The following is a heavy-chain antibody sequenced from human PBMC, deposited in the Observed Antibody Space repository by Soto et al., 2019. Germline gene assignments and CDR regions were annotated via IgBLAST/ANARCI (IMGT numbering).Heavy chain of an antibody. Sequence: QVQLVQSGAEVKEPGASVKISCKASGYTFTSNFVHWVRQAPGQGLEWMGIINPSDNTKHYTQQFQGRVTMTRDTSTSTVYMELSSLRSEDTAIYYCARVLQGRERDDYWGQGTLDTVSS. J-gene: IGHJ4*02. V-gene: IGHV1-46*01. CDR2: INPSDNTK. CDR3: ARVLQGRERDDY. D-gene: IGHD3-16*01. CDR1: GYTFTSNF.